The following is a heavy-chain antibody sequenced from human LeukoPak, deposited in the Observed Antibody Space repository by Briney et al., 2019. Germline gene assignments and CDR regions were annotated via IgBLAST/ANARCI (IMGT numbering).Heavy chain of an antibody. CDR1: GGSISSGDYY. J-gene: IGHJ4*02. D-gene: IGHD2-15*01. CDR2: IYYSGST. Sequence: SQTLSLTCTVSGGSISSGDYYWSWIRQPPGKGLEWIGYIYYSGSTYYNPSLKSRVTISVDTSKNQFSLKLSSVTAADTAVYYCAGVVAATLVGGGTVFDYWGQGTLVTVSS. CDR3: AGVVAATLVGGGTVFDY. V-gene: IGHV4-30-4*08.